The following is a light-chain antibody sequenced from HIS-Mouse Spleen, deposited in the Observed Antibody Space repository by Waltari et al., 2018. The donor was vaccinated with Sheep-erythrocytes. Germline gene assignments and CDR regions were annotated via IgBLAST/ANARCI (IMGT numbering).Light chain of an antibody. CDR1: SSDVGGYNY. Sequence: QSALTQPRSVSGSPGQSVTISCTGTSSDVGGYNYVSWYQQHPGKAPKLMIYDVSKRPSGVPHRFSGSKSGNTASLTISGLQAEDEADYYCCSYAGSYNHVFATGPKVTVL. CDR2: DVS. J-gene: IGLJ1*01. CDR3: CSYAGSYNHV. V-gene: IGLV2-11*01.